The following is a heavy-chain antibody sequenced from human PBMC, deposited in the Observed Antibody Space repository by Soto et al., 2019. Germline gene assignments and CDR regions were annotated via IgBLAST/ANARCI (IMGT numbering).Heavy chain of an antibody. V-gene: IGHV3-30*18. CDR2: ISYDGSNK. J-gene: IGHJ4*02. Sequence: GGSLRLSCAASGFTFSSYGMHWVRQAPGKGLEWVAVISYDGSNKYYADSVKGRFTISRDNSKNTLYLQMNRLRAEDTAVYYCAKGSVLRFLEWLLVYWGQGTLVTVSS. CDR1: GFTFSSYG. D-gene: IGHD3-3*01. CDR3: AKGSVLRFLEWLLVY.